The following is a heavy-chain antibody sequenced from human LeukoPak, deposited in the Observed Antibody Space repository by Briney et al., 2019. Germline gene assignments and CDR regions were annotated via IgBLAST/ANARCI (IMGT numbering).Heavy chain of an antibody. CDR2: INHNGNVN. J-gene: IGHJ6*02. Sequence: GGFLRLSCAASGFTFNSYWMNWARQAPGKGLEWVASINHNGNVNYYVDSVKGRFTISRDNAKNALYLQMSNLRAEDTAVYFCARGGGLDVWGQGATVTVSS. D-gene: IGHD3-16*01. CDR3: ARGGGLDV. CDR1: GFTFNSYW. V-gene: IGHV3-7*03.